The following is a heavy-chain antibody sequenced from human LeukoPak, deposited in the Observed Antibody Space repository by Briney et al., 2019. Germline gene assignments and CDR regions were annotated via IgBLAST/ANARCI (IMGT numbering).Heavy chain of an antibody. V-gene: IGHV1-69*06. Sequence: SVKVSCKASGYTFTSYGISWVRQAPGQGLEWMGGIIPIFGTANYAQKFQGRVTITADKSTSTAYMELSSLRSEDTAVYYCARGYYDSSGYQRPNWFDPWGQGTLVTVSS. CDR2: IIPIFGTA. CDR1: GYTFTSYG. D-gene: IGHD3-22*01. CDR3: ARGYYDSSGYQRPNWFDP. J-gene: IGHJ5*02.